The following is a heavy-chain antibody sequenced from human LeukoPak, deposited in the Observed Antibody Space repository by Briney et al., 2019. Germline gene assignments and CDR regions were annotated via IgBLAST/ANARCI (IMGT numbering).Heavy chain of an antibody. Sequence: GGSLRLSCAASGFTFSSYGMHWVRQAPGKGLEWVAFIRYDGNNKYYADSVKGRFTISRDNSKNTLYLQMNSLRAEDTAVYYCARDSTGYGYEEWSWGQGTLVTVSS. CDR3: ARDSTGYGYEEWS. CDR2: IRYDGNNK. D-gene: IGHD5-18*01. CDR1: GFTFSSYG. V-gene: IGHV3-30*02. J-gene: IGHJ5*02.